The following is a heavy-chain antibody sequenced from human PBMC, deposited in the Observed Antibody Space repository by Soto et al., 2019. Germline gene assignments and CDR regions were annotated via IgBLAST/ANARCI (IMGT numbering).Heavy chain of an antibody. J-gene: IGHJ5*02. CDR3: ARGRGLRRTYSGSWSDYSWFDP. V-gene: IGHV4-34*01. CDR2: INHSGTT. D-gene: IGHD6-13*01. CDR1: GGSFSDCY. Sequence: SETLSLTCAVYGGSFSDCYWSWIRQPPGKGLKWVGEINHSGTTKYNPSLKSRVTISVDTSKNQFSLRLTSVTAADTAVYFCARGRGLRRTYSGSWSDYSWFDPWGQGTLVTVSS.